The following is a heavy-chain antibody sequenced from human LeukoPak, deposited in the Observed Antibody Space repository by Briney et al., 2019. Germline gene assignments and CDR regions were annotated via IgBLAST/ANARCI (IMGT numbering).Heavy chain of an antibody. CDR3: AKRNWGMVSAFDI. J-gene: IGHJ3*02. CDR2: IYTSGST. V-gene: IGHV4-61*02. Sequence: SETLSLTCTVSGGFISSGSYYWSWIRQPAGKGLEWIGRIYTSGSTNYNPSLKSRVTISVDTSKNQFSLKLSSVTAADTAVYYCAKRNWGMVSAFDIWGQGTMVTVSS. CDR1: GGFISSGSYY. D-gene: IGHD7-27*01.